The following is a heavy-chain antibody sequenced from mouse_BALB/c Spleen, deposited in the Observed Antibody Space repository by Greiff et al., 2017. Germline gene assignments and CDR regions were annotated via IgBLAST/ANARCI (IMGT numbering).Heavy chain of an antibody. J-gene: IGHJ2*01. V-gene: IGHV3-6*02. D-gene: IGHD4-1*01. CDR1: GYSITSGYY. CDR3: ARAWGYFDY. Sequence: EVQLQESGPGLVKPSQSLSLTCSVTGYSITSGYYWNWIRQFPGNKLEWMGYISYDGSNNYNPSLKNRISITRDTSKNQFFLKLNSVTTEDTATYYCARAWGYFDYWGQGTTLTVSS. CDR2: ISYDGSN.